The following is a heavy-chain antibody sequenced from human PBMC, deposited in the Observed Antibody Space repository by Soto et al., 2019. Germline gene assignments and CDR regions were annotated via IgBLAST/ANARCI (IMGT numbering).Heavy chain of an antibody. V-gene: IGHV4-39*01. CDR1: GGSISSSSYY. CDR3: VPSIPLTEPMAV. Sequence: PSETLSLTCTVSGGSISSSSYYWGWIRQPPGKGLEWIGSIYYSGSTYYNPSLKSRVTISVDTSKNQFSLKLSSVTAADTAAYYCVPSIPLTEPMAVPGQGSTVIVSS. J-gene: IGHJ6*02. CDR2: IYYSGST. D-gene: IGHD7-27*01.